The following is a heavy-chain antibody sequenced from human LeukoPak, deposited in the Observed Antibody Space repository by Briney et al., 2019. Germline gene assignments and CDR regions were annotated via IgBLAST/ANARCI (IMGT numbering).Heavy chain of an antibody. Sequence: GESLKISCKGSGYSFTTYWIGWVRQMPGKGLEWMGIINPGDSDIRYSPSFQGQVTISVDKSISTAYLQWSSLKASDTAMYYCARDFWSGYGVIWFDPWGQGTLVTVSS. CDR1: GYSFTTYW. CDR3: ARDFWSGYGVIWFDP. CDR2: INPGDSDI. J-gene: IGHJ5*02. D-gene: IGHD3-3*01. V-gene: IGHV5-51*01.